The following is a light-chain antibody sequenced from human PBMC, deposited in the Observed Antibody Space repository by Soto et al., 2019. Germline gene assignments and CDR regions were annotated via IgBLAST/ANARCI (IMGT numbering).Light chain of an antibody. J-gene: IGKJ2*01. Sequence: EIVLTRSPGTLSLSPGERATLSCRASQSVSSSYLAWYQPKPGQAPRLLIYGASDRATGIPDRFSGSGSGTDFTLTISRLEPEDFAVYYCQQYGSSPYTFGQGTKLEIK. CDR2: GAS. CDR1: QSVSSSY. V-gene: IGKV3-20*01. CDR3: QQYGSSPYT.